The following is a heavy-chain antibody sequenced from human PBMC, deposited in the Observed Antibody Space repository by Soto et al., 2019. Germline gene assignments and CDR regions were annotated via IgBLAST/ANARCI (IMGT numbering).Heavy chain of an antibody. CDR2: ISGSDGRT. Sequence: GGSLRLSCAASGFTFSSYAMSWVRQAPGKGLEWVSTISGSDGRTYSTDSVKGRFTISRDNSRNTTYLQMNSLRVEDTAVYYCARGVSQYTPLALFDYWGRGTLVTVSS. V-gene: IGHV3-23*01. D-gene: IGHD5-18*01. CDR3: ARGVSQYTPLALFDY. CDR1: GFTFSSYA. J-gene: IGHJ4*02.